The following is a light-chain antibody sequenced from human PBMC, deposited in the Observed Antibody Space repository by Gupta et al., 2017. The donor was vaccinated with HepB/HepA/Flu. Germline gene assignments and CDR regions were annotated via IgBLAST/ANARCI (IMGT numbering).Light chain of an antibody. CDR1: SLRSYY. V-gene: IGLV3-19*01. J-gene: IGLJ1*01. Sequence: SSAQTQVSAVSVAFGQTVRITCQGDSLRSYYASWYQQKPGQAPVLVIYGKNNRSSGIPDRFSGTSSEITASLTSTRAQAEDEADYYCNSRDISGNHYVFGTGTKFTVL. CDR3: NSRDISGNHYV. CDR2: GKN.